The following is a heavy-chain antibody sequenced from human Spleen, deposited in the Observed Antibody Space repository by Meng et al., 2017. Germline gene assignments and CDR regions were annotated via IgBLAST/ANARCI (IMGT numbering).Heavy chain of an antibody. CDR1: GGTFSSYT. V-gene: IGHV1-46*01. Sequence: ASVKVSCKASGGTFSSYTISWVRQAPGQGLEWMGMINPSNGFTTYAQKFQGRVTMTGDTSTSTVYMELSSLRSEDTAVYYCARDQTGATLFDYWGQGTLVTVSS. CDR3: ARDQTGATLFDY. CDR2: INPSNGFT. D-gene: IGHD7-27*01. J-gene: IGHJ4*02.